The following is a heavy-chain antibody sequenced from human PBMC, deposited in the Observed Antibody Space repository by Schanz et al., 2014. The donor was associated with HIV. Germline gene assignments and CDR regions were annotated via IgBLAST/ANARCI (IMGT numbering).Heavy chain of an antibody. J-gene: IGHJ5*01. CDR1: SGSIRTYH. V-gene: IGHV4-4*07. CDR2: VSGSGST. D-gene: IGHD6-6*01. Sequence: QVLLQESGPRLMKPSETVSLTCTVSSGSIRTYHWHWIRQSAGKRLEWIGRVSGSGSTDHNPSLKSRVTISVDTSNTLFPLKLKSVTAADTAVYYCAKSGQLVTKHYWFDSWGQGTLVIVSS. CDR3: AKSGQLVTKHYWFDS.